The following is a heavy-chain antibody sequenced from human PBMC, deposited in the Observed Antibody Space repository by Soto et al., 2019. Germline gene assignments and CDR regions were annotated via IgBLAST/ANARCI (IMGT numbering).Heavy chain of an antibody. V-gene: IGHV4-34*01. J-gene: IGHJ5*02. CDR3: ARLSTVTTSIDPSSWFDP. Sequence: SETLSLTCAVYGGSFRGYYWSWIRQPPGKGLEWIGEINHSGSTNYNPSLKSRVTISVDTSKNQFSLKLSSVTAADTAVYYCARLSTVTTSIDPSSWFDPWGQGTLVTVSS. D-gene: IGHD4-4*01. CDR2: INHSGST. CDR1: GGSFRGYY.